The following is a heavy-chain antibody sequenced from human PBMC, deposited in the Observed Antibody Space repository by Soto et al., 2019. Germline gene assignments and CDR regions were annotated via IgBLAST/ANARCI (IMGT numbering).Heavy chain of an antibody. D-gene: IGHD5-18*01. Sequence: PSETLSLTCAVSGGSISSSNWWSWVRQPPGKGLEWIGEIYHSGSTNYNPSLKSRVTISVDKSKNQFSLKLSSVTAADTAVYYCAIWIHPTGPIYGMDVWGQGTTVTVSS. CDR1: GGSISSSNW. J-gene: IGHJ6*02. CDR3: AIWIHPTGPIYGMDV. CDR2: IYHSGST. V-gene: IGHV4-4*02.